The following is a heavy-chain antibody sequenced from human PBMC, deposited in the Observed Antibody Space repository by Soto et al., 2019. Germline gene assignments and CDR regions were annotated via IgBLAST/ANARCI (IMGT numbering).Heavy chain of an antibody. D-gene: IGHD3-10*01. V-gene: IGHV1-2*02. J-gene: IGHJ4*02. Sequence: ASVKVSCKASGYTFTGHYMHWVRQAPGQGLEWMGWINPNSIGTNYAQKFQGRVTMTRDTSISTAYMEVSRLRSDDTAVYYCARDLDPSGSYYTDYWGPGTLVTVSS. CDR2: INPNSIGT. CDR3: ARDLDPSGSYYTDY. CDR1: GYTFTGHY.